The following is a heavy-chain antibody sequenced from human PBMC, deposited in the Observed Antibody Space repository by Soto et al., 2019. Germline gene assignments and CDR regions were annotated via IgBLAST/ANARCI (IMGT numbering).Heavy chain of an antibody. CDR1: GGTFSSYA. D-gene: IGHD3-9*01. CDR3: ARGRDYDILTGYPYGMDV. J-gene: IGHJ6*02. CDR2: ITPIFGTA. Sequence: QVQLVQSGAEVKKPGSSVKVSCKASGGTFSSYAISWVRQAPGQGLEWMGGITPIFGTANYAQKFQGRVTITADESTSTAYMELSSLRSEDTAVYYCARGRDYDILTGYPYGMDVWGQGTTVTVSS. V-gene: IGHV1-69*01.